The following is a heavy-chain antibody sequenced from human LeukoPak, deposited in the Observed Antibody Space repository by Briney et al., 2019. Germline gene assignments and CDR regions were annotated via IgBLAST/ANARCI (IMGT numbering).Heavy chain of an antibody. CDR3: ARWYGGDAFDI. V-gene: IGHV4-59*08. J-gene: IGHJ3*02. CDR2: IYYSGST. D-gene: IGHD6-13*01. CDR1: GGSISSYY. Sequence: PSETLSLTCTVSGGSISSYYWSWIRQPPGKGLEWIGYIYYSGSTNYYPSLKSRVTISVDTSKNQFSLKLSSVTAADTAVYYCARWYGGDAFDIWGQGTMVTVSS.